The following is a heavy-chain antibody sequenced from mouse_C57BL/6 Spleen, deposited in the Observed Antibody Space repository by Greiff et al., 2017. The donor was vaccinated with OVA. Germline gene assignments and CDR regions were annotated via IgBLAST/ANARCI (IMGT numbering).Heavy chain of an antibody. CDR1: GFTFTDYY. CDR3: ARPGSSYGWFAY. CDR2: IRNKANGYTT. D-gene: IGHD1-1*01. V-gene: IGHV7-3*01. Sequence: EVKVVESGGGLVQPGGSLSLSCAASGFTFTDYYMSWVRQPPGKALEWLGFIRNKANGYTTEYSASVKGRFTISRDNSQSILYLQMNALRAEDSATYYCARPGSSYGWFAYWGQGTLVTVSA. J-gene: IGHJ3*01.